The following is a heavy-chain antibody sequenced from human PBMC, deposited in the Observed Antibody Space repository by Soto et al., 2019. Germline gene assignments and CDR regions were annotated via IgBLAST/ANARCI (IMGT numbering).Heavy chain of an antibody. Sequence: VQLVQSGAELKKPGASVRVSCKASGYTFTSFGVSWVRQAPGQGPEWMGWISPETGKTAYSYQFQDRVSMTADASTTTFYLDLESLRSDDTAVYYCTRALFFISPSTVTTDAYWGQGTLVTVSS. CDR3: TRALFFISPSTVTTDAY. D-gene: IGHD4-17*01. V-gene: IGHV1-18*04. CDR2: ISPETGKT. CDR1: GYTFTSFG. J-gene: IGHJ4*02.